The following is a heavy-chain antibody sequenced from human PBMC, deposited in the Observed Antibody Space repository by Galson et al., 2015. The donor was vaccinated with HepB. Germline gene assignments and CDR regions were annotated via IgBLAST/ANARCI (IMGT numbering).Heavy chain of an antibody. J-gene: IGHJ4*01. Sequence: SLRLSCAASGFTFSSYGMHWVRQAPGKGLEWVAAISYDGSYKFYADSVKDRFTISRDNSKNTLYLQMNSLRPEDTAVYYCAKPREYSSSWYFDYWGHGTLVTVSS. CDR1: GFTFSSYG. CDR3: AKPREYSSSWYFDY. D-gene: IGHD6-6*01. V-gene: IGHV3-30*18. CDR2: ISYDGSYK.